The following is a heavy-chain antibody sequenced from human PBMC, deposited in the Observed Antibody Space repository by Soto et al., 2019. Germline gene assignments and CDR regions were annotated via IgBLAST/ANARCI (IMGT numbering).Heavy chain of an antibody. CDR2: INYSGST. V-gene: IGHV4-59*02. Sequence: SETLSLTCTVSGGSVSNYYWTWIRQAPGKGLEWISYINYSGSTDHSPSLKSRVTISLDTSKNQFSLRLISVTAADTAVYYCARLAPRYRIRDYNYHSLDFWGQGTTVTVSS. CDR3: ARLAPRYRIRDYNYHSLDF. CDR1: GGSVSNYY. J-gene: IGHJ6*02. D-gene: IGHD1-20*01.